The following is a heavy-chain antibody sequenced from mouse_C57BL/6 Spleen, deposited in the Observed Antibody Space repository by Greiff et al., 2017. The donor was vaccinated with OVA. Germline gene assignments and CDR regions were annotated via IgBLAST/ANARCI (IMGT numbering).Heavy chain of an antibody. Sequence: QVQLQQPGAELVMPGASVKLSCKASGYTFTSYWMHWVKQRPGQGLEWIGEIDPSDSYTNYNQKFKGKSTLTVDKSSSTAYMQLISLTSEDSAVYYCARETYCYGSRKHWYFDVWGTGTTVTVSS. D-gene: IGHD1-1*01. CDR1: GYTFTSYW. V-gene: IGHV1-69*01. CDR3: ARETYCYGSRKHWYFDV. J-gene: IGHJ1*03. CDR2: IDPSDSYT.